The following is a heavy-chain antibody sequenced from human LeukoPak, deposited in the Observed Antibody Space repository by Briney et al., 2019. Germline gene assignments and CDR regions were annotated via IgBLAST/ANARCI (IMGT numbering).Heavy chain of an antibody. Sequence: GGSLRLSCATSGFTFSSNWMSWVRHAPGRGLDWVANIKPDGSAEYYAASVKGRFTVARDNAKNSLYRQMNSLRVEDTAVYYCARGNGKASSITIFGVVISDEYYSGMDVWGQGTTVTVSS. V-gene: IGHV3-7*04. D-gene: IGHD3-3*01. CDR2: IKPDGSAE. CDR3: ARGNGKASSITIFGVVISDEYYSGMDV. J-gene: IGHJ6*02. CDR1: GFTFSSNW.